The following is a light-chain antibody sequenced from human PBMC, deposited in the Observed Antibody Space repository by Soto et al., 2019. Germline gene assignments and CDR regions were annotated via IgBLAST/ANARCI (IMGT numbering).Light chain of an antibody. J-gene: IGKJ3*01. CDR3: QQYYSTPQPT. V-gene: IGKV4-1*01. CDR1: QSVLYSSNNKNY. Sequence: DIVMTQSPDSLAVSLGERATINCKSSQSVLYSSNNKNYLAWYQQKPGQPPKLLIYWASTRESGVPDRFSGSWSGTDFTLTISSLQAEDVAVYYCQQYYSTPQPTFGPGTKVDIK. CDR2: WAS.